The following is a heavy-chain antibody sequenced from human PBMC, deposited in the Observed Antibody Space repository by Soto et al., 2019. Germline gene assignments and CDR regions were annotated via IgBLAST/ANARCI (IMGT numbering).Heavy chain of an antibody. CDR1: GGTFSSYA. Sequence: ASVKGSTKASGGTFSSYAISWLRQAPGQGLVGMGGIITIFGTANYAQKFQGGVTITADKSTSTAYMELSSLRSEDTAVYYCARDSSTDTAMVTSQYYYYGMDVWGQGTKVTVSS. D-gene: IGHD5-18*01. V-gene: IGHV1-69*06. J-gene: IGHJ6*02. CDR3: ARDSSTDTAMVTSQYYYYGMDV. CDR2: IITIFGTA.